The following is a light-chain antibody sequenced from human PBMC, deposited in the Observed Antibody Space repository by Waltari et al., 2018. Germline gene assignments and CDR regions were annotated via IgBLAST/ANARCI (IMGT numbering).Light chain of an antibody. J-gene: IGKJ3*01. CDR3: QQSYSSPFT. V-gene: IGKV1-39*01. CDR1: QSISSY. CDR2: SAS. Sequence: DIQLTQSPSYLSASVGDRVTITCRASQSISSYLNWYQQKPGKAPKFLIYSASSLQSGVPSRFSGSRSGTDFTLTISSLQPEDFAIYYCQQSYSSPFTFGPGTKVDIK.